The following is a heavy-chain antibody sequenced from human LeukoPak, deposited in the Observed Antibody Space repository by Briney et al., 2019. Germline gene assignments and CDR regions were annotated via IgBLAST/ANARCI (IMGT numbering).Heavy chain of an antibody. J-gene: IGHJ4*02. V-gene: IGHV3-53*01. Sequence: PGGSLRLSCAASGFTVSSTYMAWARQAPGKGLEWVAVTYSVGSTYYADSVKGRFTISRDYSKNTLYLQMNTLRAEDTAVYYCARWGDATGYLDYWGQGTLVTVSS. CDR1: GFTVSSTY. D-gene: IGHD3-10*01. CDR2: TYSVGST. CDR3: ARWGDATGYLDY.